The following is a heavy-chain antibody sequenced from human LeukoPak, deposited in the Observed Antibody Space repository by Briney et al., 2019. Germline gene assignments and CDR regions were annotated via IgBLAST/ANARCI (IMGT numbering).Heavy chain of an antibody. Sequence: GGSLRLSCAASRFTFNSYAMSWVRQAPGKGLEWVSVIGGSNGITFYVGSVKGRFTISRDNAKKSLYLQMDSLRAEDTATYYCAGRSCSNGVCPFDQWGQGTLVTVSS. CDR3: AGRSCSNGVCPFDQ. CDR2: IGGSNGIT. J-gene: IGHJ4*02. D-gene: IGHD2-8*01. V-gene: IGHV3-23*01. CDR1: RFTFNSYA.